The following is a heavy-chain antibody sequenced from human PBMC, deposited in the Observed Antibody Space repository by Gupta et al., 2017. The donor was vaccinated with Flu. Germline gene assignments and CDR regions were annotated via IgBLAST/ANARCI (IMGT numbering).Heavy chain of an antibody. V-gene: IGHV1-69*06. J-gene: IGHJ4*02. CDR3: ARYCADGDYGGAIFDY. CDR2: IITIFGTA. D-gene: IGHD4-17*01. CDR1: GGTFSSYA. Sequence: QVQLVQSGAEVQKPGSSVKVSCKASGGTFSSYAISWVRQAPGQGLEWMGGIITIFGTANYAHKCQGRVTITADKSTSTADMERSRMRSEAKAVYYCARYCADGDYGGAIFDYGFQGTLVTLSS.